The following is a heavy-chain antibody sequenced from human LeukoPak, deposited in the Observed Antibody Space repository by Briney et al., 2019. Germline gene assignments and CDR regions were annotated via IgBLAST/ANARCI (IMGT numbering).Heavy chain of an antibody. CDR2: INWNGGST. CDR1: GFTFDDYG. V-gene: IGHV3-20*04. Sequence: PGGSLRLSCAASGFTFDDYGMSCGRQARGKGLEWVSGINWNGGSTGYADSVKGRFTISRDNAKNSLYLQMNSLRAEDTALYYCARDSQAAAGYFACWGQGTLVTASS. J-gene: IGHJ4*02. D-gene: IGHD6-13*01. CDR3: ARDSQAAAGYFAC.